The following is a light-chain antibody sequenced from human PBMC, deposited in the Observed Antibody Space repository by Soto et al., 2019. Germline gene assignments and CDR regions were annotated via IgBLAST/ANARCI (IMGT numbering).Light chain of an antibody. J-gene: IGLJ3*02. CDR3: SSFTSISTLERV. CDR2: EVS. CDR1: SSDVGGYNY. Sequence: QSVLTQPASVSGSPGQSITISCTGTSSDVGGYNYVSWYQQHPGKAPKLMIYEVSNRPSGVSNRFSGSKSGNTASLTISGLQAEDEAAYYCSSFTSISTLERVFGGGTKLTVL. V-gene: IGLV2-14*01.